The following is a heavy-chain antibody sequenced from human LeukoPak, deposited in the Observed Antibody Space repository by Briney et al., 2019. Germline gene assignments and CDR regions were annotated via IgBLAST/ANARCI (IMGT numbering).Heavy chain of an antibody. D-gene: IGHD6-13*01. V-gene: IGHV3-23*01. CDR1: GITLSNYG. CDR3: WYAPEY. Sequence: GGSLRLSCAVSGITLSNYGMSWVRQGPGKGLEWVAGISDSGGRTNYADSVKGRFTISRDNPKNTLYLQMNSLKIEDKGVYYCWYAPEYWGQGTLVTVSS. CDR2: ISDSGGRT. J-gene: IGHJ4*02.